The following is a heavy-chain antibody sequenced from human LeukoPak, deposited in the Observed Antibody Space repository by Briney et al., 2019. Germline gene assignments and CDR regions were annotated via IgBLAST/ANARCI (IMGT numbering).Heavy chain of an antibody. CDR3: AKAGQVAGLYYYYYMDV. CDR1: GFTFSGYG. J-gene: IGHJ6*03. V-gene: IGHV3-30*02. CDR2: IRYDGSNK. D-gene: IGHD6-19*01. Sequence: PGGSLRLSCATSGFTFSGYGMHWVRQAPGKGLEWVAFIRYDGSNKYYADSVKGRLTISRDNSKNTLYLQMNSLRAEDTAVYYCAKAGQVAGLYYYYYMDVWGKGTTVTISS.